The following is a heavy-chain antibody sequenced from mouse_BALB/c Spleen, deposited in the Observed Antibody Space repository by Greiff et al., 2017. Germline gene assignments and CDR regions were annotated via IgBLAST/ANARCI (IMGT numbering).Heavy chain of an antibody. CDR3: ARHEGTGPWFAY. J-gene: IGHJ3*01. Sequence: DVQLVESGGDLVKPGGSLKLSCAASGFTFSSYGMSWVRQTPDKRLEWVATISSGGSYTYYPDSVKGRFTISRDNAKNTLYLQMSSLKSEDTAMYYCARHEGTGPWFAYWGQGTLVTVSA. CDR2: ISSGGSYT. V-gene: IGHV5-6*01. D-gene: IGHD3-3*01. CDR1: GFTFSSYG.